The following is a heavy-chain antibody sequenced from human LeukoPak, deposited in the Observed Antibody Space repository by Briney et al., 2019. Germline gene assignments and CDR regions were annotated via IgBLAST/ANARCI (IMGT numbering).Heavy chain of an antibody. V-gene: IGHV3-7*05. CDR1: GFTFSNYW. Sequence: GGSLRLSCAASGFTFSNYWMNWVRQAAGKGLEWVANIKQDGSEKYYVDSVKGRFAISRDNAKNSLNLQMNSLRAEDTAVYYCAAVFGSGYYYYFDYWGQGSLVTVSS. J-gene: IGHJ4*02. CDR2: IKQDGSEK. D-gene: IGHD3-22*01. CDR3: AAVFGSGYYYYFDY.